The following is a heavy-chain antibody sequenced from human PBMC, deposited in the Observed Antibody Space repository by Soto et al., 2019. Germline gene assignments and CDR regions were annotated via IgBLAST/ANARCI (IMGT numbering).Heavy chain of an antibody. J-gene: IGHJ4*02. D-gene: IGHD2-21*02. CDR2: INHSGST. Sequence: SETLSLTCAVYGGSFSDYYWTWIRQPPGKGLEWIGEINHSGSTSYNPSLKSRVTISVDTSKNQLSLQLNSVTAADTAVYYCASSRVVTTYFDYWGQGALVTVSS. CDR3: ASSRVVTTYFDY. V-gene: IGHV4-34*01. CDR1: GGSFSDYY.